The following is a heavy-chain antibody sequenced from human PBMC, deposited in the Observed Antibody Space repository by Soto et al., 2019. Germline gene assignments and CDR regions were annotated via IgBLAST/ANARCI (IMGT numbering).Heavy chain of an antibody. V-gene: IGHV3-23*01. D-gene: IGHD7-27*01. CDR2: ISGSGDST. Sequence: PGGSLRLSCVASWFTFSSYAVSWVRQAPGKGLEWVSSISGSGDSTYYADSVKGRFTISRDNSKNTLYLQMNSLRAEDTAIYYCAKAWGIDYWGQGTLVTISS. CDR3: AKAWGIDY. CDR1: WFTFSSYA. J-gene: IGHJ4*02.